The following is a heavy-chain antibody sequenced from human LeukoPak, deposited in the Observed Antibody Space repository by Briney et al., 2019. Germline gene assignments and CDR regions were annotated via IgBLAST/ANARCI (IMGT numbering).Heavy chain of an antibody. CDR3: ARARGIAVAGTFDY. D-gene: IGHD6-19*01. CDR2: ISAYNGNT. Sequence: ASVKVSCKASGYTLTSYGISWVRQAPGQGLEWMGWISAYNGNTNYAQKLQGRVTMTTDTSTSTAYMELRSLRSDDTAVYYCARARGIAVAGTFDYWGQGTLVTVSS. V-gene: IGHV1-18*01. J-gene: IGHJ4*02. CDR1: GYTLTSYG.